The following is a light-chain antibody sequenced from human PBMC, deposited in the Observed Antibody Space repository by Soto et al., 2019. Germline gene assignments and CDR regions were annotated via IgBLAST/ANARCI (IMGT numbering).Light chain of an antibody. CDR1: RNIGSW. Sequence: DIQMTQSPSTLSASVGDRVTITCRASRNIGSWLAWYQQKAGKAPKLLIYDASNLETGVPSRFSGSGSGTDFTFTISSLQPEDIATYYCQQYDNLPWTFGQGTKVDIK. V-gene: IGKV1-33*01. CDR3: QQYDNLPWT. CDR2: DAS. J-gene: IGKJ1*01.